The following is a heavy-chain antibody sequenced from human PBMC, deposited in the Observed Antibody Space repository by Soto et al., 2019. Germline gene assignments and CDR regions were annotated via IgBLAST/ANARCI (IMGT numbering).Heavy chain of an antibody. D-gene: IGHD3-10*01. CDR1: GFNFTNSG. CDR2: IWHDGSNK. CDR3: ARDAGVGTLPYYFDS. Sequence: QVHLVESGGGVVQPGRSLRLSCAASGFNFTNSGMHWVRQAPGEGLEWVSVIWHDGSNKNYVNSVKGRFTISRDNSKSTVYLQMNSLRAEDTAVFYCARDAGVGTLPYYFDSWGQGTLVTVSS. V-gene: IGHV3-33*01. J-gene: IGHJ4*02.